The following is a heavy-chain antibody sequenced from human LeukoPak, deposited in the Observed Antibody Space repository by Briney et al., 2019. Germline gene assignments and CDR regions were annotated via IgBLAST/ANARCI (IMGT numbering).Heavy chain of an antibody. CDR2: ISASGGST. CDR3: TRQQLDAFDI. CDR1: GFIFSSYA. J-gene: IGHJ3*02. V-gene: IGHV3-23*01. Sequence: GGSLRLSCAASGFIFSSYAMSWVRQAPGKGLEWVSRISASGGSTSYADSVKGRFTISRDNAKNTLSLQMNSLRAEDTAVYYCTRQQLDAFDIWGPGTMVTVSS. D-gene: IGHD6-13*01.